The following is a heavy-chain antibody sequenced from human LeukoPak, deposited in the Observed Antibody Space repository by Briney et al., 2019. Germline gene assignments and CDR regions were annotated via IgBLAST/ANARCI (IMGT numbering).Heavy chain of an antibody. CDR2: ISGTGGRT. J-gene: IGHJ4*02. V-gene: IGHV3-23*01. Sequence: GGSLRLSCTASGFTFSNYAMTWVRQAPGKGLEWVSSISGTGGRTYSADSVKGRFTISRDNSKNTLYLQMNSLRAEDTAVYYCAKEPHRGYCSGGSCYSHLDYWGQGTLVTVSS. CDR1: GFTFSNYA. CDR3: AKEPHRGYCSGGSCYSHLDY. D-gene: IGHD2-15*01.